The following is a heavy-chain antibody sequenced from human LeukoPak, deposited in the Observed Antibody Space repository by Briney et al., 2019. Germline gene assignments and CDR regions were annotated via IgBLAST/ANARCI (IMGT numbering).Heavy chain of an antibody. J-gene: IGHJ5*02. CDR2: IYYSGST. Sequence: PSETLSLTCTVSGGSISSSSYYWGWIRQPPGKGLEWIGSIYYSGSTYYNPSLKSRVTISVDTSKNQFSLKLSSVTAADTAVYYCAGTDHDYGGNSVPGPFDPWGQGTLVTVSS. CDR3: AGTDHDYGGNSVPGPFDP. CDR1: GGSISSSSYY. V-gene: IGHV4-39*07. D-gene: IGHD4-23*01.